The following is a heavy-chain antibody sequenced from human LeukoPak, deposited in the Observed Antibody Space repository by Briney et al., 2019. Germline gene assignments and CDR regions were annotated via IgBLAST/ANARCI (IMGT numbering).Heavy chain of an antibody. CDR3: ARLIAVADMNLPTDY. D-gene: IGHD6-19*01. CDR1: GFTFSSYG. Sequence: GGSLRLSCAASGFTFSSYGMSWVRQAPGKGLEWVSAISGSGGSTYYADSVKGRFTISRDNSKNTLYLQMNSLRAEDTAVYYCARLIAVADMNLPTDYWGQGTLVTVSS. J-gene: IGHJ4*02. CDR2: ISGSGGST. V-gene: IGHV3-23*01.